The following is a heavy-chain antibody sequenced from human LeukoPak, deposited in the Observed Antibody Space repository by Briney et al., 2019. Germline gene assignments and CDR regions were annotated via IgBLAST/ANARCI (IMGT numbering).Heavy chain of an antibody. V-gene: IGHV1-18*01. CDR3: ARDRYFDWFFTSGVHGLDI. Sequence: ASVKVSCKASGYTFTSYGISWVRQAPGQGLEWMGWISAYNGNTNYPQQLQGRVTMTTDTSTSTAYMELRSLRSDGTAVYYCARDRYFDWFFTSGVHGLDIWGQGTMVTVSS. CDR2: ISAYNGNT. D-gene: IGHD3-9*01. CDR1: GYTFTSYG. J-gene: IGHJ3*02.